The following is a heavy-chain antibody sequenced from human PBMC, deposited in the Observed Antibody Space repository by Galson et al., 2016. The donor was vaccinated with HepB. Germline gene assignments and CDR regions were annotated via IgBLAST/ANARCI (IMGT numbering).Heavy chain of an antibody. V-gene: IGHV3-23*01. D-gene: IGHD2/OR15-2a*01. CDR1: GFTFSSYA. J-gene: IGHJ3*01. CDR2: VSAGDYT. CDR3: ARDKFYPNDVFDV. Sequence: SLRLSCAASGFTFSSYAMSWVRQAPGKGLEWVSAVSAGDYTWHADSVRGRFTISRDTSKNTLYLQMNNLRAEDTALYYCARDKFYPNDVFDVWGQGTMVTDSS.